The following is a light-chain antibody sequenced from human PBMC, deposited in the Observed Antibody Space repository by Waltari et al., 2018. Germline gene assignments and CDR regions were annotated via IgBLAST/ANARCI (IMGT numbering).Light chain of an antibody. CDR3: SSYTSSGTRV. Sequence: QSALTQPASVSGSPGQSITISCSGTSSDVGGYNYVSWYQQQPGKAPKLMIYDVTNRPSGVSDRFSGSKSGNTASLTISWLQAEDEADYYCSSYTSSGTRVFGGGTKLTVL. V-gene: IGLV2-14*01. CDR2: DVT. CDR1: SSDVGGYNY. J-gene: IGLJ3*02.